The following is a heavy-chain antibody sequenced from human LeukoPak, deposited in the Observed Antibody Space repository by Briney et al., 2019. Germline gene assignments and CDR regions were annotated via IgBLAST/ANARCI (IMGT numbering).Heavy chain of an antibody. J-gene: IGHJ4*02. CDR1: GFTFSSYG. Sequence: PGGSLILSCAASGFTFSSYGMSWVRQAPGKGLEWVAIISGSGAGTYYADSVKVRFTVSRDNSKKTLYLQLNSLTDDDTAVYYCAKEDRVEMLAAHDYWGQGTLVTVSS. V-gene: IGHV3-23*01. D-gene: IGHD6-13*01. CDR2: ISGSGAGT. CDR3: AKEDRVEMLAAHDY.